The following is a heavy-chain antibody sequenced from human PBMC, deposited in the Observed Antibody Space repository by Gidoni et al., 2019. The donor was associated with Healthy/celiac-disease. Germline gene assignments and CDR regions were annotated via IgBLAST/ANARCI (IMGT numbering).Heavy chain of an antibody. J-gene: IGHJ4*02. V-gene: IGHV3-66*01. CDR2: IYSGGST. Sequence: LEWVSVIYSGGSTYYADSVKGRFTISRDNSKNTLYLQMNSLRAEDTAVYYCARADYSSSSPYFDYWGQGTLVTVSS. CDR3: ARADYSSSSPYFDY. D-gene: IGHD6-6*01.